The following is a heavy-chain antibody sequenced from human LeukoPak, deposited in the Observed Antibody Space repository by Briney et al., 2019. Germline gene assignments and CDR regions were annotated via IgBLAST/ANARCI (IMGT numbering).Heavy chain of an antibody. Sequence: SQTLSLTCAISGDSVSANGAAWNWIRQSPSRGLEWLGRTYYRSKWYNDYAVSVKSRITINPDISKNQFSLQLNSVTPEDTAVYYCARGYYDSSGYPFDYWGQGTLVTVSS. CDR1: GDSVSANGAA. CDR2: TYYRSKWYN. J-gene: IGHJ4*02. D-gene: IGHD3-22*01. V-gene: IGHV6-1*01. CDR3: ARGYYDSSGYPFDY.